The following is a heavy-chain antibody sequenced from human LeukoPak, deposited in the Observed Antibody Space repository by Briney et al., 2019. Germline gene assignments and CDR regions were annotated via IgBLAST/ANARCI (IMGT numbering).Heavy chain of an antibody. CDR1: GFTFSSYG. D-gene: IGHD6-6*01. J-gene: IGHJ6*02. CDR2: ISYDGSNK. Sequence: GGSLRLSCAASGFTFSSYGMHWVRQAPGKGLEWVAVISYDGSNKYYADSVKGRFTISRDNSKNTLYLQMNSLRAEDTAVYYCAKGYSSSPWGTYYYGMDVWGQGTTVTVSS. V-gene: IGHV3-30*18. CDR3: AKGYSSSPWGTYYYGMDV.